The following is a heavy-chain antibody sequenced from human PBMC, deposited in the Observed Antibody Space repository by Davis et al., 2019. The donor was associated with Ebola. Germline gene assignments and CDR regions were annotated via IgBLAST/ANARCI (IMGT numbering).Heavy chain of an antibody. J-gene: IGHJ3*02. V-gene: IGHV2-70*01. CDR2: IDWDDDK. CDR1: GFSLSPSGMC. D-gene: IGHD2-21*02. Sequence: SGPTLAQPTQTLTLTCPFSGFSLSPSGMCVSWIRQPPGKALAWLALIDWDDDKYYSTSLKTRLTISKDTSKNQVVLTMTNMDPVDKATYYCARAAYCGGDCQANAFDIWGQGTMVTVSS. CDR3: ARAAYCGGDCQANAFDI.